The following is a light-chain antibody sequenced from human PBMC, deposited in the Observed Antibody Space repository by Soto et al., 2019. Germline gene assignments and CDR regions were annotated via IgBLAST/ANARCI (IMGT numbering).Light chain of an antibody. V-gene: IGKV1-5*03. Sequence: DIQMTQSPSTLSASVGDRFTITFRFSQSISSWLAWYQQKPGKAPKLLIYKASSLESGVPSRFSGSGSGTEFTLTISSLQPDDFATYYCQQYNSYPWTFGQGTKVDI. CDR2: KAS. CDR3: QQYNSYPWT. CDR1: QSISSW. J-gene: IGKJ1*01.